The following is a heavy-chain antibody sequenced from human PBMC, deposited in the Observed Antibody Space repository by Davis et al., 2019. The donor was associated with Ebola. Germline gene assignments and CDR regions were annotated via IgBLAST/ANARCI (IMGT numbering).Heavy chain of an antibody. CDR3: ARDWAGGATDY. Sequence: GESLKISCVASGFTFSSYWMSWVRQAPGKGLEWVANIKQDGSEKYYVDSVKGRFTISRDNAKNSLYLQMNSLRAEDTAIYYCARDWAGGATDYWGQGTLVTVSS. CDR2: IKQDGSEK. J-gene: IGHJ4*02. CDR1: GFTFSSYW. V-gene: IGHV3-7*01. D-gene: IGHD3-16*01.